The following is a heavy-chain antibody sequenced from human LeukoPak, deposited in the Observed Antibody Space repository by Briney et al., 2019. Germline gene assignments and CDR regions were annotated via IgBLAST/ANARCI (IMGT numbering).Heavy chain of an antibody. CDR3: ARVYGDRPDGIDY. D-gene: IGHD4-17*01. V-gene: IGHV4-61*01. CDR2: IYYSGST. Sequence: SETLSLTCTVSGGSVSSGSYYWSWIRQPPGKGLEWIGYIYYSGSTNYNPSLKSRVTISVDTSKNQFSLKLSSVTAADTAVYYCARVYGDRPDGIDYWGQGTLVTVS. CDR1: GGSVSSGSYY. J-gene: IGHJ4*02.